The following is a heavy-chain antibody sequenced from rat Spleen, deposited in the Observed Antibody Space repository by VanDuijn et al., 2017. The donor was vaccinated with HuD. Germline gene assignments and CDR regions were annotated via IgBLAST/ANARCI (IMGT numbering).Heavy chain of an antibody. V-gene: IGHV5-29*01. D-gene: IGHD1-2*01. J-gene: IGHJ2*01. CDR1: GFTFNNYW. CDR2: IIYDGSRT. Sequence: EVQLVESGGGLVQPGRSLKLSCVASGFTFNNYWMSWIRQAPTKGLEWVATIIYDGSRTYYRDSVKGRFTISRDNAKSSLYLQMDSLRSEDTATYYCATRDYISCTGIFWGQGVMVTVSS. CDR3: ATRDYISCTGIF.